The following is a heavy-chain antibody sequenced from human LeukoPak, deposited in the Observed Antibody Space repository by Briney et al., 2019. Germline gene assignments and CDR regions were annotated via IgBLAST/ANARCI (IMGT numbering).Heavy chain of an antibody. CDR1: GFTFSSYW. V-gene: IGHV3-7*01. CDR2: IKQDGSEK. D-gene: IGHD2-2*01. Sequence: GGSLRLSCAASGFTFSSYWMSWVRQAPGKGLEWVANIKQDGSEKYYVDSVKGRFTISRDNAKNSLYLQMNSLRAEDAAVYYCAREGDIVVVPAAPGDVWGKGTTVTVSS. CDR3: AREGDIVVVPAAPGDV. J-gene: IGHJ6*04.